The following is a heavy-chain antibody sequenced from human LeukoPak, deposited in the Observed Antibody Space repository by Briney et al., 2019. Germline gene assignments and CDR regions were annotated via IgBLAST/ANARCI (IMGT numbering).Heavy chain of an antibody. CDR3: ARRVPYCTNGVCYTLFPYYYGMDV. D-gene: IGHD2-8*01. Sequence: ASVKVSCKASGGTFSSYAISWVRQAPGQGLEWMGWISAYNGNTNYAQKLQGRVTMTTDTSTSTAYMELRSLRSDDTAVYYCARRVPYCTNGVCYTLFPYYYGMDVWGQGTTVTVSS. CDR2: ISAYNGNT. V-gene: IGHV1-18*01. J-gene: IGHJ6*02. CDR1: GGTFSSYA.